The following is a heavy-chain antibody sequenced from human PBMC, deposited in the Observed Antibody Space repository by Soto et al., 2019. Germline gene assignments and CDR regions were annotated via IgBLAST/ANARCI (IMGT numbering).Heavy chain of an antibody. V-gene: IGHV1-69*02. CDR2: IIPILGIA. J-gene: IGHJ5*02. CDR1: GGTFSSYT. Sequence: QVQLVQSGAEVKKPGSSVKVSCKASGGTFSSYTISWVRQAPGQGLEWMGRIIPILGIANYAQKFQGRVTITADKSTSRAYMDLSSLRSEDTAVYYCARGPSGALRYSWFDPWGQGTLVTVAS. CDR3: ARGPSGALRYSWFDP. D-gene: IGHD3-9*01.